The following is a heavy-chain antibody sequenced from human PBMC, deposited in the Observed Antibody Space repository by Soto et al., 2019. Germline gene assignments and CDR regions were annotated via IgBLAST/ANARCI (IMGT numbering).Heavy chain of an antibody. CDR3: ARGVGSSPPQY. V-gene: IGHV4-59*02. D-gene: IGHD1-26*01. Sequence: SETLSLTCTISGGSVSVYYWSRIRQSTGQGLEWIGYIYASGSPYYNPSLRSRVTISADTSKNQISLKLTSPTAADTAVYYCARGVGSSPPQYWGRGTLVTVSS. CDR1: GGSVSVYY. CDR2: IYASGSP. J-gene: IGHJ4*02.